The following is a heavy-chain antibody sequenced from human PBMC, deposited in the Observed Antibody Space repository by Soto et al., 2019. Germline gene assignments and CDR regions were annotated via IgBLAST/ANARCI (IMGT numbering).Heavy chain of an antibody. Sequence: SVKVSCKASGGAFSSYAISWVRQAPGQGLEWMGGIIPIFGTANYAQKFQGRVTITADESTSTAYMELSSLRSEDTAVYYCARVFCSGGSCYSIPQLGFDPWGQGTLVTVSS. CDR2: IIPIFGTA. CDR1: GGAFSSYA. J-gene: IGHJ5*02. V-gene: IGHV1-69*13. D-gene: IGHD2-15*01. CDR3: ARVFCSGGSCYSIPQLGFDP.